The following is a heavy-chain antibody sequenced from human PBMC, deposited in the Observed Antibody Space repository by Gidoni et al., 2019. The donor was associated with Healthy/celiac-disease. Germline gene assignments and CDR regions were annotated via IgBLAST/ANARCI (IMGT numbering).Heavy chain of an antibody. CDR1: GFTFSSYS. V-gene: IGHV3-21*01. Sequence: EVQLVESGGGLVKPGGSLRLSCAASGFTFSSYSMNWVRQAPGKGLEWVSSISSSSSYIYYADSVKGRFTISRDNAKNSLYLQMNSLRAEDTAVYYCARGALGTEHYYFDYWGQGTLVTVSS. CDR2: ISSSSSYI. D-gene: IGHD1-1*01. CDR3: ARGALGTEHYYFDY. J-gene: IGHJ4*02.